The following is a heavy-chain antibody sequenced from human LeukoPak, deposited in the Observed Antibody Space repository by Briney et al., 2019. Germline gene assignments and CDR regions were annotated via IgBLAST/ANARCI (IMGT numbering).Heavy chain of an antibody. D-gene: IGHD4-11*01. J-gene: IGHJ4*02. CDR2: IYYSGST. V-gene: IGHV4-59*01. CDR3: VRGDYSNYVDY. CDR1: GGSISSYY. Sequence: SETLSLTCTVSGGSISSYYWSWIRQPPGKGLEWIGYIYYSGSTNYNPSLKSRVTISVDTSKNQFSLKLSSVTAADTAVYYCVRGDYSNYVDYWGQGTLVTVSS.